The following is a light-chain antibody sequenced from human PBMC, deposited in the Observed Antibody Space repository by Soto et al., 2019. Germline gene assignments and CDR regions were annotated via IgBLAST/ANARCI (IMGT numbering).Light chain of an antibody. Sequence: ELVLTQSPGTLSLSPGERAPLSCRASQSVSSSYLAWYQQKPGQAPRLLIYGASTRATGIPARFTGSGSGTEFTLTISSLQSEDFAVYYCQQYNNWPRTVGQGTKVDIK. CDR3: QQYNNWPRT. CDR1: QSVSSSY. CDR2: GAS. V-gene: IGKV3-15*01. J-gene: IGKJ1*01.